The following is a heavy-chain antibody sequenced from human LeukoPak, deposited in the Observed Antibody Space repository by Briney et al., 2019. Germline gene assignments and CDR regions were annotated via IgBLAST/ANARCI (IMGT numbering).Heavy chain of an antibody. CDR3: AKETSSSWYSDY. Sequence: GGSLRLSCTASGFTFSSYAVSWVRQAPGKGLEWVSAISGSGGSTYYADSVKGRFTISRDNSKNTLYLQMNSLRAEDTAVYYCAKETSSSWYSDYWGQGTLVTVSS. V-gene: IGHV3-23*01. CDR1: GFTFSSYA. CDR2: ISGSGGST. D-gene: IGHD6-13*01. J-gene: IGHJ4*02.